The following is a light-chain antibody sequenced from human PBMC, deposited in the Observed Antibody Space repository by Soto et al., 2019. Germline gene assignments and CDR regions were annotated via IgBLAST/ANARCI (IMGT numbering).Light chain of an antibody. Sequence: DIQMTQSPSTLSASGGDIVVITCRAIHSISKCFAWYHQKPGRAPNFLIYDASTLESRVTSRFSGSGSGTEFTLTITNLQPDDFATYYCQQYNAAFGQGTRLEIK. CDR1: HSISKC. V-gene: IGKV1-5*01. J-gene: IGKJ5*01. CDR2: DAS. CDR3: QQYNAA.